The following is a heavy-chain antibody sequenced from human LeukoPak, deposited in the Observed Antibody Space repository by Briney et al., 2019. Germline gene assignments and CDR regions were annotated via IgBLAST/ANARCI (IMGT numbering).Heavy chain of an antibody. CDR2: IYYSGST. D-gene: IGHD6-19*01. J-gene: IGHJ3*02. V-gene: IGHV4-4*02. CDR3: ASGGGAVAGHDAFDI. Sequence: SETLSLTCSVSGGSISSTNWWSWVRQPPGKGLEWIGYIYYSGSTYYNPSLKSRVTMSVDTSKNQFSLKLSSVTAADTAVYYCASGGGAVAGHDAFDIWGQGTMVTVSS. CDR1: GGSISSTNW.